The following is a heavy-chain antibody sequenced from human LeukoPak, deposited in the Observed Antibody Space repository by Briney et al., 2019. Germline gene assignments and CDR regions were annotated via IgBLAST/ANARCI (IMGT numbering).Heavy chain of an antibody. CDR2: IYPGDSDT. Sequence: GEPLKISCKGSGYRFTSYWIGGVRQMRGKGLEWMGIIYPGDSDTRYSPSFQGQVTISADKSISTAYLQWSSLEASDTAMYYCASTRYCSSTSCYTAFDIWGQGTMVTVSS. CDR1: GYRFTSYW. CDR3: ASTRYCSSTSCYTAFDI. V-gene: IGHV5-51*01. D-gene: IGHD2-2*02. J-gene: IGHJ3*02.